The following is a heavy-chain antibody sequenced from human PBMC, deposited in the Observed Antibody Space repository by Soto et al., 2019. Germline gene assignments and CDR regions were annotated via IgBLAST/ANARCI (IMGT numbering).Heavy chain of an antibody. V-gene: IGHV3-23*01. D-gene: IGHD3-10*01. J-gene: IGHJ3*02. CDR3: TTDLARITMVRGVILGEDAFDI. CDR1: GFTFSSYA. Sequence: EVQLLESGGGLVQPGGSLRLSCAASGFTFSSYAMSWVRQAPGKGLEWVSAISGSGGSTYYADSVKGRFTISRDNSKNPVYLQMDSLRAEDKAVYYCTTDLARITMVRGVILGEDAFDIRGQGTMVTVSS. CDR2: ISGSGGST.